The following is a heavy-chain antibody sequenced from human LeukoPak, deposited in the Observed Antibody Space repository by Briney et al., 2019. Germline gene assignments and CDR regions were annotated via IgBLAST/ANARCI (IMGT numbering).Heavy chain of an antibody. CDR2: INPSGGST. J-gene: IGHJ6*02. CDR3: ARDKGAGSDYYYYGMDV. Sequence: ASVKVSCKASGYTFTSYYMHWVRQAPGQGLEWMGIINPSGGSTSYAQKFQGRVTMTRDTSTSTVYMELSSLRSVDTAVYYCARDKGAGSDYYYYGMDVWGQGTTVTVSS. V-gene: IGHV1-46*01. CDR1: GYTFTSYY. D-gene: IGHD3-10*01.